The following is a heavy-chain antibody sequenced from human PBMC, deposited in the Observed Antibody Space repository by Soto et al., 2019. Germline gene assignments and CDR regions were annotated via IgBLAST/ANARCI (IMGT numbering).Heavy chain of an antibody. CDR3: ARESHLLGNGMDV. CDR2: ISSSSSYI. D-gene: IGHD3-16*01. Sequence: GGSLRLSCAASGFTFSSYSMNWVRQAPGKGLEWVSSISSSSSYIYYADSVKGRFTISRDNAKNSLYLQMNSLRAEDTAVYYCARESHLLGNGMDVWGQGTTVTVSS. V-gene: IGHV3-21*01. J-gene: IGHJ6*02. CDR1: GFTFSSYS.